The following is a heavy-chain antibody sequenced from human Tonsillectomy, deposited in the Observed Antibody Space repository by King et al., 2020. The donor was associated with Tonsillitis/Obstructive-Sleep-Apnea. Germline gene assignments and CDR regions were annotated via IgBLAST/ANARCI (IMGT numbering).Heavy chain of an antibody. V-gene: IGHV1-58*01. CDR1: GFTFTSSA. Sequence: QLVQSGPEVKKPGTSVKVSCQASGFTFTSSAVQWVRQARGQRLEWIGWIVVGSGNTIYAQKFHERVTFTRDMSTSTAYMEVTSLRSEDTAVYYCAADGNYDSGGFAPYYMDVWGKGTTVTVSS. CDR2: IVVGSGNT. D-gene: IGHD3-22*01. J-gene: IGHJ6*03. CDR3: AADGNYDSGGFAPYYMDV.